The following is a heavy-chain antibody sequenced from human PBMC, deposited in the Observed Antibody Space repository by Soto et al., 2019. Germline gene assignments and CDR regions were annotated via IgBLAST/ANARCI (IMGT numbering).Heavy chain of an antibody. D-gene: IGHD2-2*01. CDR3: ARDEIPAATHYYYYGMDV. CDR2: ISSSGSTI. J-gene: IGHJ6*02. CDR1: GFTFSDYY. V-gene: IGHV3-11*01. Sequence: GSLRLSCAASGFTFSDYYMSWIRQAPGKGLEWVSYISSSGSTIYYADSVKGRFTISRDNAKNSLYLQMNSLRAEDTAVYYCARDEIPAATHYYYYGMDVWGQGTTVTVSS.